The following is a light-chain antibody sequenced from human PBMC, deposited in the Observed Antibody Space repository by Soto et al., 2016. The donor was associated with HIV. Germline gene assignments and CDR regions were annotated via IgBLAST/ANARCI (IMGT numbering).Light chain of an antibody. V-gene: IGLV3-21*04. J-gene: IGLJ2*01. Sequence: SYVLTQPPSVSVAPGKTAKITCGGNNVGSKSVQWYQQKPGQAPILVIYDDSDRPSGIPERFSGSNSGNTATLTISRVEAGDEADYFCQVWDVSSDHVLFGGGTKLTVL. CDR2: DDS. CDR1: NVGSKS. CDR3: QVWDVSSDHVL.